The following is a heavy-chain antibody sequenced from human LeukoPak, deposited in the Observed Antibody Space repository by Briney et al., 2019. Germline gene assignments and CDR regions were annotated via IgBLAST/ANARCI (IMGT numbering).Heavy chain of an antibody. CDR2: ISAYNGNT. Sequence: ASVKVSCKASGYTFTSYGISWVRQAPGQGLEWMGWISAYNGNTNYAQRLQGRVTMTRNTSISTAYMELSSLRSEDTAVYYCARALESVVGGPNWFDPWGQGTLVTVSS. V-gene: IGHV1-18*01. J-gene: IGHJ5*02. CDR1: GYTFTSYG. D-gene: IGHD1-26*01. CDR3: ARALESVVGGPNWFDP.